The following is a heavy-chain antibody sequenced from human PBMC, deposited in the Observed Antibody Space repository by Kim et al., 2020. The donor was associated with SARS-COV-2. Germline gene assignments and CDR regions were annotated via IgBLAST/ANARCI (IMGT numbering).Heavy chain of an antibody. V-gene: IGHV4-34*01. CDR2: INHSGST. CDR1: GGSFNDYY. CDR3: AGGQDVDSGRYGGMDV. J-gene: IGHJ6*02. D-gene: IGHD3-10*01. Sequence: SETLSLICAVYGGSFNDYYWSWIRQPPGKGLEWIGEINHSGSTNYNPSLRSRVIISVDTSKNQFSLKLSSVTAAVTAVYYCAGGQDVDSGRYGGMDVWG.